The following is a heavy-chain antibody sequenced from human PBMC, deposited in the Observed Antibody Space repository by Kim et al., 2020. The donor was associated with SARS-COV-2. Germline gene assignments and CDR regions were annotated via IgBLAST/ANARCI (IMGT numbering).Heavy chain of an antibody. CDR3: ARLPDMELRFLEWLSPKPGENNWFDP. V-gene: IGHV4-61*01. CDR2: IYYSGST. Sequence: SETLSLTCTVSGGSVSSGSYYWSWIRQPPGKGLEWIGYIYYSGSTNYNPSLKSRVTISVDTSKNQFSLKLSSVTAADTAVYYCARLPDMELRFLEWLSPKPGENNWFDPWGQGTLVTVSS. D-gene: IGHD3-3*01. CDR1: GGSVSSGSYY. J-gene: IGHJ5*02.